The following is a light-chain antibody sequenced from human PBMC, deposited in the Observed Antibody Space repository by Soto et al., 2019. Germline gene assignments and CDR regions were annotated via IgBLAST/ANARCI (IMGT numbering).Light chain of an antibody. J-gene: IGKJ4*01. CDR1: QGISSY. V-gene: IGKV1-9*01. CDR3: QQLNSYPLT. CDR2: AAS. Sequence: DIPLTQSPSFLSASPGHRVPLNCGASQGISSYLAWYQQKPGKAPKLLIYAASTLQSGVPSRFSGSGSGTEFTLTISSLQPEDFATYSCQQLNSYPLTFGGGTKVDI.